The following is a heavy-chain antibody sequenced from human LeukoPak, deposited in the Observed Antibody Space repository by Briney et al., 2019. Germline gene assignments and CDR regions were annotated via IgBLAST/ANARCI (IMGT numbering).Heavy chain of an antibody. V-gene: IGHV3-7*01. CDR1: GFTFSTYS. Sequence: GGSLRLSCAASGFTFSTYSMNWVRQAPGKGLEWVANIKQDGSEKYYVDSVKGRFTISRDNAKNSLYLQMNSLRAEDTVVYYCARDRGSYYGAAFDIWGQGTMVTVSS. J-gene: IGHJ3*02. CDR2: IKQDGSEK. CDR3: ARDRGSYYGAAFDI. D-gene: IGHD1-26*01.